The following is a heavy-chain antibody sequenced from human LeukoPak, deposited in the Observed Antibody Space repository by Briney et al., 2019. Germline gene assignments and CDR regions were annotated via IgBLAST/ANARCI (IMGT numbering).Heavy chain of an antibody. V-gene: IGHV3-23*01. Sequence: GGTLRLSCAASGFTFSNYGMTWVRQAPGKGLEWVSAISGSGGSTYYADSVKGRFTISRDNSKNTLYLQMNSLRAEDTAVYYCAKDIAAAGWGPFDYWGQGTLVTVSS. CDR1: GFTFSNYG. J-gene: IGHJ4*02. D-gene: IGHD6-13*01. CDR3: AKDIAAAGWGPFDY. CDR2: ISGSGGST.